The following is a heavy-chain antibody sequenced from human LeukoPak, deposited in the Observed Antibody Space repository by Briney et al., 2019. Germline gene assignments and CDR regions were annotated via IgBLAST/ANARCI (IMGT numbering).Heavy chain of an antibody. J-gene: IGHJ4*02. CDR2: ISSSSSYI. Sequence: PGGSLRLSCAASGFTFSSYSMNWGRPAPGEGLEWVSSISSSSSYIYYADSVKGRFTISRDNAKNSLYLQMNSLRAEDTAVYYCAREVEMATIGSLDYWGQGTLVTVSS. CDR1: GFTFSSYS. CDR3: AREVEMATIGSLDY. D-gene: IGHD5-24*01. V-gene: IGHV3-21*01.